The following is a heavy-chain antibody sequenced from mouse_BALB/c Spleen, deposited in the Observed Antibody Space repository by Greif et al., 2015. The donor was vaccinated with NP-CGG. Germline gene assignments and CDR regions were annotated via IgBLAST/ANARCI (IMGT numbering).Heavy chain of an antibody. J-gene: IGHJ2*01. D-gene: IGHD2-3*01. V-gene: IGHV5-6-4*01. CDR2: ISSGGSYT. CDR1: GFTFSSYT. Sequence: EVHLVESGGGLVKPGGSLKLSCAASGFTFSSYTMSWVRQTPEKRLEWVATISSGGSYTYYPDSVKGRFTISRDKAKNTLYLQMSSLKSEDTAMYYCTRDVDGNYLDYWGQGTTLTVSS. CDR3: TRDVDGNYLDY.